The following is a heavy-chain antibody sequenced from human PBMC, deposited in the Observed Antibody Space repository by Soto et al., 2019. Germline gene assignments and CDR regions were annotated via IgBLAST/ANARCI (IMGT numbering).Heavy chain of an antibody. Sequence: GGSLRLSCAASGFTFISYGMSWVRQAPGKGPEWVSSISSSSSYIYYADSVKGRFTISRDNAKNSLYLQMNSLRAEDTAVYYCARGMTMIGVVDAFDIWGQGTMGTVSS. CDR3: ARGMTMIGVVDAFDI. J-gene: IGHJ3*02. CDR2: ISSSSSYI. V-gene: IGHV3-21*01. CDR1: GFTFISYG. D-gene: IGHD3-22*01.